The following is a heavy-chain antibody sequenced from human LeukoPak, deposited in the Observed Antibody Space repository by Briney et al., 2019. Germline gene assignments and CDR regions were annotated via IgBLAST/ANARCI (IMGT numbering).Heavy chain of an antibody. CDR3: ARRGFGSGGSCFSAPFDL. D-gene: IGHD2-15*01. Sequence: GESLKISCQGSGYTFTNYCIAWVSQMSGKGMDWMKSVYPGDFDTRYSPSFQGEVSISADKFINAASLQWGSLKASDTAMYYCARRGFGSGGSCFSAPFDLWGQGTLLTVSS. CDR2: VYPGDFDT. V-gene: IGHV5-51*01. CDR1: GYTFTNYC. J-gene: IGHJ4*02.